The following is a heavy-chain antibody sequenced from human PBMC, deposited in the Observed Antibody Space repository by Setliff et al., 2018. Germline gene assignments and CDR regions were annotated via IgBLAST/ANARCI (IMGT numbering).Heavy chain of an antibody. CDR3: ARDTLTLGDITLFDY. V-gene: IGHV1-2*02. CDR1: GFTFTDYL. D-gene: IGHD3-16*01. J-gene: IGHJ4*02. Sequence: ASVKVSCKAFGFTFTDYLMNWMRQAPEQGLEWMGRINLKTGNIFYAQEFQGRVTLTRDTSISTAYMELTGLRYDDTAIYYCARDTLTLGDITLFDYWGQGTLVTVSS. CDR2: INLKTGNI.